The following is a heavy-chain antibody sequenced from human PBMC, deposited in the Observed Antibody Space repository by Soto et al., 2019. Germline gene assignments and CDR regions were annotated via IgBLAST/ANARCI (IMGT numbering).Heavy chain of an antibody. V-gene: IGHV3-30*03. CDR2: ISYDGGKK. Sequence: QVQLVESGGGVVQPGRSLRLSCVASGFTFSSFGMHWVRQATGKGLEWVAVISYDGGKKYNADSVTGRFSISRDISNNTLYLQMNSLRAEDTAVYYCAREMVESDYDQYYFDYWGQGTLVNVSS. J-gene: IGHJ4*02. CDR1: GFTFSSFG. CDR3: AREMVESDYDQYYFDY. D-gene: IGHD5-12*01.